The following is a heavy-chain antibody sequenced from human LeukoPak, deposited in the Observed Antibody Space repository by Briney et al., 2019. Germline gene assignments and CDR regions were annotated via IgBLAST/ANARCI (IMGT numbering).Heavy chain of an antibody. CDR1: GYSFTTYW. CDR2: IYPGDSDT. Sequence: GESLKISCKVSGYSFTTYWIGWVRQMPGKGLEWMGIIYPGDSDTRYSPSFQGQVTISADKSISTAYLQWSSLKASDTAMYYCARLPPFGLDTAMVAFDYWGQGTLVTVSS. CDR3: ARLPPFGLDTAMVAFDY. D-gene: IGHD5-18*01. V-gene: IGHV5-51*01. J-gene: IGHJ4*02.